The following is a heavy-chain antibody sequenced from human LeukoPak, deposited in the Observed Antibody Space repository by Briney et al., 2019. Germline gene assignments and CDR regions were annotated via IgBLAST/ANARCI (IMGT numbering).Heavy chain of an antibody. CDR2: INPNSGGT. V-gene: IGHV1-2*02. D-gene: IGHD3-10*01. J-gene: IGHJ4*02. CDR3: ARGKRERFGTGKYYFDY. Sequence: ASVKVSCKASGYTFTGYYMHWVRQAPGQGLEWMGWINPNSGGTSYAQKFQGGVTMTRDTSISTAYMELSRLRSDDTAVYYCARGKRERFGTGKYYFDYWGQGTLVTVSS. CDR1: GYTFTGYY.